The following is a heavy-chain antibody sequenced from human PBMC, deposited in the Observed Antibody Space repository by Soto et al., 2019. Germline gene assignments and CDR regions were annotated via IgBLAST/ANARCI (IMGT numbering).Heavy chain of an antibody. CDR3: AKDRVGASYFDY. D-gene: IGHD1-26*01. CDR1: GFTFSSYG. Sequence: LRLSCAASGFTFSSYGMHWVRQAPGKGLEWVAAISHDGSNKYYEDSVKGRFTISRDNSKNTLYLQMNSLRAEDTAVYYCAKDRVGASYFDYWGQGTLVTVSS. J-gene: IGHJ4*02. CDR2: ISHDGSNK. V-gene: IGHV3-30*18.